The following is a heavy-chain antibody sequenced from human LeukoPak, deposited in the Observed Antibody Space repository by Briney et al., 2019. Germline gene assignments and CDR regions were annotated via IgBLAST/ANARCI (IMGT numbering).Heavy chain of an antibody. CDR1: GYTFTGYY. V-gene: IGHV1-2*06. CDR2: INPNSGGT. D-gene: IGHD1-26*01. J-gene: IGHJ4*02. CDR3: ARDPSSGVGATM. Sequence: ASVKDSCKASGYTFTGYYMHWVRQAPGQGLESMGRINPNSGGTNYAQKFQGRVTMTRDTSISTAYMELSRLRSDDTAVYYCARDPSSGVGATMWGQGTLVTVSS.